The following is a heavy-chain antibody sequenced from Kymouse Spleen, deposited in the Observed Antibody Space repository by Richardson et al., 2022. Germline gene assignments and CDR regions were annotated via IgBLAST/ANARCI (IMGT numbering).Heavy chain of an antibody. D-gene: IGHD1-7*01. CDR3: AKDGELELGY. CDR2: ISYDGSNK. J-gene: IGHJ4*02. V-gene: IGHV3-30*18. Sequence: QVQLVESGGGVVQPGRSLRLSCAASGFTFSSYGMHWVRQAPGKGLEWVAVISYDGSNKYYADSVKGRFTISRDNSKNTLYLQMNSLRAEDTAVYYCAKDGELELGYWGQGTLVTVSS. CDR1: GFTFSSYG.